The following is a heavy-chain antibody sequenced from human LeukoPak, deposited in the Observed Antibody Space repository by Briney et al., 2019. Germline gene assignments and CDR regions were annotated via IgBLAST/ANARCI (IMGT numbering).Heavy chain of an antibody. Sequence: SETLSLTCTVSGGSTNSYYWSWIRQSPGKGLEWIGYVAYSVSTNYNPSHKSRVTISLDTSKNQFSLKLSSVTAADTAAYYCARTVSGYYFNAWGPGTLVTVSS. CDR3: ARTVSGYYFNA. D-gene: IGHD5-12*01. V-gene: IGHV4-59*01. CDR2: VAYSVST. CDR1: GGSTNSYY. J-gene: IGHJ5*02.